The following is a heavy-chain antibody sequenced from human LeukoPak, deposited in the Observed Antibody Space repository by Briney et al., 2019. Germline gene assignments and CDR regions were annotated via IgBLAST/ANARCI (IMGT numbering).Heavy chain of an antibody. D-gene: IGHD5-12*01. Sequence: GGSLRLSCAASGFTFSSYAMHWVRQAPGKGLEWVAVISYDGSNKYYAHSVKGRFTIFRDNSKNTLYLQMNSLRAEDTAVYYCAKVQRATIYSYYYYMDVRGKGTTVTISS. CDR2: ISYDGSNK. CDR1: GFTFSSYA. CDR3: AKVQRATIYSYYYYMDV. J-gene: IGHJ6*03. V-gene: IGHV3-30-3*02.